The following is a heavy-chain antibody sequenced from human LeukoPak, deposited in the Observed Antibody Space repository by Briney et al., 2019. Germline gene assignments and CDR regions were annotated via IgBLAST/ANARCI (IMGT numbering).Heavy chain of an antibody. CDR2: ITHSGST. CDR3: ARGRSTYGLGTFYTYSYYDS. V-gene: IGHV4-34*01. Sequence: SETLSLTCAVSGGSFSDYYWTWIRQTPGKGLEWIGEITHSGSTNYKPSLKSRVTMSVDTSKNQFSLKLSSVTAADAAVYYCARGRSTYGLGTFYTYSYYDSWGHGTLVTVSS. CDR1: GGSFSDYY. D-gene: IGHD3-10*01. J-gene: IGHJ4*01.